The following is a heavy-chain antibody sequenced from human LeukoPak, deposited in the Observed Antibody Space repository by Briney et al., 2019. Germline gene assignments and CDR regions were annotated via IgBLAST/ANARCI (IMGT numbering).Heavy chain of an antibody. V-gene: IGHV4-34*01. D-gene: IGHD3-10*01. CDR2: INHSGST. J-gene: IGHJ2*01. CDR3: LSFYYGAFDL. Sequence: SETPSLTCAVYGGSFSGYYWSWIRQPPGKGLEWIGEINHSGSTNYNPSLKSRVTISVDTSNNQFSLNLSSVTAADTAVFARLSFYYGAFDLWGRGTVATVSS. CDR1: GGSFSGYY.